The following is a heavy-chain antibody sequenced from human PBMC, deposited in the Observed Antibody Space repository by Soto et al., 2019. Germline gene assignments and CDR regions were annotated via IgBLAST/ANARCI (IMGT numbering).Heavy chain of an antibody. V-gene: IGHV1-69*08. CDR2: IIPILGIA. J-gene: IGHJ4*02. Sequence: QVQLVQSGAEVKKPGSSVKVSCKASGGTFSNYTISWVRQAPGQGLEWMGRIIPILGIANYAQKFQGRVTITADKYTSTAYMELRSLRSEDTAVYYCAREGVGATPVDYWGQGTLVTVSS. CDR3: AREGVGATPVDY. CDR1: GGTFSNYT. D-gene: IGHD1-26*01.